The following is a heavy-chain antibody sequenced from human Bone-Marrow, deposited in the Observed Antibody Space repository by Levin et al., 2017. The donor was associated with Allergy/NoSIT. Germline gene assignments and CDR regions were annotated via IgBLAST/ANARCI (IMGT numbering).Heavy chain of an antibody. V-gene: IGHV4-59*08. CDR3: TRLTLRYGFDN. D-gene: IGHD3-10*01. Sequence: SETLSLTCTVPGGSISNYYWSWVRQPPDKGLELIGYIYHSGITNYNPSLQSRVTISLDASENQFSLKLSSVTAADTAVYYCTRLTLRYGFDNWGQGTLVTVSS. J-gene: IGHJ4*02. CDR2: IYHSGIT. CDR1: GGSISNYY.